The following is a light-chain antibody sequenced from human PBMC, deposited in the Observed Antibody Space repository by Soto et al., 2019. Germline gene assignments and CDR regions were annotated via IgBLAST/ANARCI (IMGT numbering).Light chain of an antibody. CDR2: DNN. CDR1: SSNIGNNY. Sequence: QAVLTQPPSVSAAPGQKVTISCSGGSSNIGNNYVAWYQQLPGTAPKLLIYDNNQRPSGIPDRFSGSKSGTSATLGITGLQTGDEADYYCGTWDSSLSAVVFGGGTKVTVL. CDR3: GTWDSSLSAVV. V-gene: IGLV1-51*01. J-gene: IGLJ2*01.